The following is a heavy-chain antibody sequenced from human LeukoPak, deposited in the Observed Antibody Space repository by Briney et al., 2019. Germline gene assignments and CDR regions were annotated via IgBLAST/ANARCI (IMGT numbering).Heavy chain of an antibody. D-gene: IGHD7-27*01. CDR2: IHASGST. V-gene: IGHV4-4*07. J-gene: IGHJ5*02. CDR1: GGSISTHY. CDR3: ARGGEYTGDSNRCFDP. Sequence: PSQTLSLTCTVSGGSISTHYWSWIRQPAGKKVEWIGRIHASGSTDYNPSLGSRVTMSIDTSKTQFSLKLTSVTAADTAVYYCARGGEYTGDSNRCFDPWGQGALVTVSS.